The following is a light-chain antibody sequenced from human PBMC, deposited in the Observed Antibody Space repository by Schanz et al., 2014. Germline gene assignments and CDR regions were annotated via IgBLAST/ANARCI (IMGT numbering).Light chain of an antibody. V-gene: IGKV1-39*01. CDR3: QQSYSSPFT. CDR2: AAS. CDR1: QSISAW. J-gene: IGKJ4*01. Sequence: DIQMTQSPSTLSASVGDRVTITCRASQSISAWLAWYQQKPGKAPNLLIYAASSLQSGVPSRFSGSGSGTEFTLTISSLLPEDFATYYCQQSYSSPFTFGGGTKLEI.